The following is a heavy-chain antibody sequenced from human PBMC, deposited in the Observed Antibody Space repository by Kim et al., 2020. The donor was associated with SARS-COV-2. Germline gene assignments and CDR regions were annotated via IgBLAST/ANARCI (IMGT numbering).Heavy chain of an antibody. Sequence: ASVKVSCKASGYTFTDSYIHWMRRAPGQGLAWIGWINPNSGDTRYAQNFQGRVTMTRDTSFTTAYMEVSGLTSDDTALSYCARDGIGPGSMNAFNIWGQG. CDR2: INPNSGDT. CDR3: ARDGIGPGSMNAFNI. J-gene: IGHJ3*02. D-gene: IGHD2-2*01. V-gene: IGHV1-2*02. CDR1: GYTFTDSY.